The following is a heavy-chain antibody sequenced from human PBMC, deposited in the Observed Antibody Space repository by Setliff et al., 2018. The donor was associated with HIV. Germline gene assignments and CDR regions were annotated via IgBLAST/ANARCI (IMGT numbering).Heavy chain of an antibody. D-gene: IGHD1-26*01. CDR3: ARDYSGTYYGDIDL. J-gene: IGHJ4*02. Sequence: ASVKVSCKASGYTFTSYAMHWVRQAPGQRLEWMGWISGYNGNTNYEQKLQGRVTMTSDTSPSTAYMELRSLRSDDTAVYYCARDYSGTYYGDIDLWGQGTLVTVSS. CDR2: ISGYNGNT. V-gene: IGHV1-18*01. CDR1: GYTFTSYA.